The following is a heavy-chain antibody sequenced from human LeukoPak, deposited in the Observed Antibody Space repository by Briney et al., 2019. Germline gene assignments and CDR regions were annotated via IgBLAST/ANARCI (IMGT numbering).Heavy chain of an antibody. CDR3: ARDLTVVPAAMARD. V-gene: IGHV1-18*01. Sequence: ASVKVSCKASGYSFSNYGVNWVRQAPGQGFEWMGWISAYNSGTKYGQKFEGRVVMTRDTSTSTIYMELTNLRSDDTAVYYCARDLTVVPAAMARDWGQGTLVIVSS. J-gene: IGHJ4*02. CDR2: ISAYNSGT. D-gene: IGHD2-2*01. CDR1: GYSFSNYG.